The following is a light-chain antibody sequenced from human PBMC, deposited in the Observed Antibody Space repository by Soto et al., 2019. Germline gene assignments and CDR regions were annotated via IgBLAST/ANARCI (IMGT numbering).Light chain of an antibody. Sequence: DIVMSQTPLSSPVTLGQPASISCRSSQSLVHSDGNTYLSWLQQRPGQPPRHLIYEISNRFSGVPDIFSGSGAGTDFTLNISRVEAEDVVVYYCMQATQFPITFGQGTRLEIK. CDR3: MQATQFPIT. J-gene: IGKJ5*01. CDR1: QSLVHSDGNTY. V-gene: IGKV2-24*01. CDR2: EIS.